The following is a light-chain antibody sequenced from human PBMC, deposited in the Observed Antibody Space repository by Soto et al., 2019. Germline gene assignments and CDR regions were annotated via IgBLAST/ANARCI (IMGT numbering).Light chain of an antibody. CDR1: SSDVGGYNY. J-gene: IGLJ1*01. CDR2: EVS. Sequence: QSVLTKPASVSGSPGQSITISCTGTSSDVGGYNYVSWYQQHPGKAPKLMIYEVSNRPSGVSNRFSGSKSGNTASLTISGLQAEDEADYYCSSYTSTSTLEVYGTCPNDTLL. CDR3: SSYTSTSTLEV. V-gene: IGLV2-14*01.